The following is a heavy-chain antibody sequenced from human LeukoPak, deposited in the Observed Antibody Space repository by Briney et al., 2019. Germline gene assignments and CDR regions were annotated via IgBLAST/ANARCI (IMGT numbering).Heavy chain of an antibody. J-gene: IGHJ6*02. CDR3: AKDHDYKDYYYGMDV. V-gene: IGHV3-23*01. CDR1: GFTFSSYA. CDR2: VSGNGGNT. D-gene: IGHD4-11*01. Sequence: GGSLRLSCAASGFTFSSYAMSWVRQAPGKGLEWVSAVSGNGGNTYYTDSVKGRFTISGDNSKNTLYLQMNSLGAEDTAVYYCAKDHDYKDYYYGMDVWGQGTTVTVSS.